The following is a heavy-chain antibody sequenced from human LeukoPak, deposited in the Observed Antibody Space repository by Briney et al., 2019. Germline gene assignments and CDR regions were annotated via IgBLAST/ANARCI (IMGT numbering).Heavy chain of an antibody. J-gene: IGHJ6*02. CDR2: ISAYNGDT. CDR1: GYTFTSYG. D-gene: IGHD1-26*01. Sequence: ASVKVSCKASGYTFTSYGISWVRQAPGQGLEWMGWISAYNGDTNYAQKLQGRVTMTTDTSTSTAYMELRSLRSDDTDVYYCARDKEGATDYYYYGMDVWGQGTTVTVSS. V-gene: IGHV1-18*01. CDR3: ARDKEGATDYYYYGMDV.